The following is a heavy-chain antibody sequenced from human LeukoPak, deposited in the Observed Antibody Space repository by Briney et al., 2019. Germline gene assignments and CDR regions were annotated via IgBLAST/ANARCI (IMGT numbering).Heavy chain of an antibody. Sequence: GGSLRRSCAASGFTVSSNYMSWVRQAPGKGLEWVSVIYSGGSTYYADSVKGRFTISRDNSKNTLYLQMNSLRAEDTAVYYCARGYCSSTSCYSLYAFDIWGQGTMVTVSS. CDR1: GFTVSSNY. V-gene: IGHV3-66*01. J-gene: IGHJ3*02. CDR3: ARGYCSSTSCYSLYAFDI. CDR2: IYSGGST. D-gene: IGHD2-2*01.